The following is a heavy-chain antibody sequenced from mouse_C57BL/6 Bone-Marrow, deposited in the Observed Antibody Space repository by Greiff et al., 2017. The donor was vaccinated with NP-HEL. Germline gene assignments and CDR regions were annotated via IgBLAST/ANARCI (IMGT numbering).Heavy chain of an antibody. J-gene: IGHJ1*03. D-gene: IGHD1-1*01. V-gene: IGHV3-6*01. CDR3: ARGGLRSFWYFDV. CDR2: ISYDGSN. CDR1: GYSITSGYY. Sequence: EVKLVESGPGLVKPSQSLSLTCSVTGYSITSGYYWNWIRQFPGNKLEWMGYISYDGSNNYNPSLKNRISITRDTSKNQFFLKLNSVTTEDTATYYCARGGLRSFWYFDVWGTGTTVTVSS.